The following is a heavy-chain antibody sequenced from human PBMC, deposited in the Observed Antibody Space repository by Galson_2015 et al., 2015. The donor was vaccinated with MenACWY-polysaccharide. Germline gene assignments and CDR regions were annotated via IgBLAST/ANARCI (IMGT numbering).Heavy chain of an antibody. J-gene: IGHJ4*02. Sequence: QSGAEVKKPGESLMLSCKGSGYTFTTNWIGWVRQMPGKGPEWMGIIYPRDSETRYNPSFQGQVTISVDKSIDTAYLRWSSLKASDTAMYYCAREADYYDAGSFSPPFEYWGQGTLVTVTS. CDR1: GYTFTTNW. CDR2: IYPRDSET. V-gene: IGHV5-51*03. D-gene: IGHD3-10*01. CDR3: AREADYYDAGSFSPPFEY.